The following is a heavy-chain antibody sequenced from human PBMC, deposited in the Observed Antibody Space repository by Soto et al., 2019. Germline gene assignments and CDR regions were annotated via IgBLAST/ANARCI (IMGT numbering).Heavy chain of an antibody. J-gene: IGHJ4*02. V-gene: IGHV1-69*02. CDR1: GDTFNFYS. CDR3: ASSYGSGYRAFDY. CDR2: VNPIVSMS. D-gene: IGHD3-10*01. Sequence: QVQLVQSGAEVKRPGSSVKVSCKASGDTFNFYSINWVRQAPGLGLEWMGRVNPIVSMSNYAQKFQGRVTMHADKSTSPAYMELSSLRSGDTAIYYCASSYGSGYRAFDYWGQGALVTVSS.